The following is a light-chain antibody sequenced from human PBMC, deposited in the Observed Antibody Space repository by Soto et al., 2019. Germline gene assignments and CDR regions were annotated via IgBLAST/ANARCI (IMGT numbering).Light chain of an antibody. V-gene: IGKV4-1*01. J-gene: IGKJ2*01. CDR1: QSLLARSNNKNY. Sequence: DIVMTQSPDSLAVSLGERATINCRSSQSLLARSNNKNYLAWYQQKSGQPPKLLIYWASTRESGVPDRFSGSGSGTDFTLTISSLQAEDVAVYYCQQYYGTVYSFGQGTKLEIK. CDR3: QQYYGTVYS. CDR2: WAS.